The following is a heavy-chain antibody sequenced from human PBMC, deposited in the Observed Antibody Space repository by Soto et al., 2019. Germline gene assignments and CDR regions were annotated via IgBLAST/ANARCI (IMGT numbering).Heavy chain of an antibody. CDR1: GYTFTGYY. V-gene: IGHV1-2*02. CDR2: INPNSGST. CDR3: ARDSVRAGYSSSWYYPSTYYYGMDV. D-gene: IGHD6-13*01. J-gene: IGHJ6*02. Sequence: GASVKVSCKASGYTFTGYYMHWVRQAPGQGLEWMGWINPNSGSTNYAQKFQGRVTMTRDTSISTAYMELSRLRSDDTAVYYCARDSVRAGYSSSWYYPSTYYYGMDVWGQGTTVTVSS.